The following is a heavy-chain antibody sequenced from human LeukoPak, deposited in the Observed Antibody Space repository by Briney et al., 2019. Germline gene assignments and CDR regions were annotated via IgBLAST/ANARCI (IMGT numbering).Heavy chain of an antibody. V-gene: IGHV4-34*01. CDR2: INHSGST. CDR3: ARSRLWNDYYGGPYYFDY. D-gene: IGHD3-10*01. CDR1: GGSFSSYY. J-gene: IGHJ4*02. Sequence: PSETLSLTCAVYGGSFSSYYWSWIRQPPGKGLEWIGEINHSGSTNYNPSLKSRVTISIDTSKNQFSLKLSSVTAADTALCYCARSRLWNDYYGGPYYFDYWGQGTLVTVSS.